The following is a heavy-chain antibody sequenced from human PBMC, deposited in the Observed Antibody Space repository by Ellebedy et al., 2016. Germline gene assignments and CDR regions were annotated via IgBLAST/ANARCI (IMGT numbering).Heavy chain of an antibody. CDR2: INSDGSST. J-gene: IGHJ4*02. V-gene: IGHV3-74*01. D-gene: IGHD1-1*01. Sequence: GESLKISCAASGFTFSSYWMHWVRQAPGKGLVWVSRINSDGSSTSYADSVKGRFTISRDNAKNTLYLQMNSLRAEDTAVYYCARDMEGPGNSIDYWGQGTLVTVSS. CDR1: GFTFSSYW. CDR3: ARDMEGPGNSIDY.